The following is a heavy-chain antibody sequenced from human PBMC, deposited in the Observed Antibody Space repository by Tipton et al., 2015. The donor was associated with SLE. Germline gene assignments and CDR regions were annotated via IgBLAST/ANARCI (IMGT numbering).Heavy chain of an antibody. CDR3: AREKGYNWPFDF. CDR2: FYYSGST. V-gene: IGHV4-39*07. CDR1: GGSIRSSNFY. J-gene: IGHJ4*02. D-gene: IGHD5-24*01. Sequence: TLSLTCAVSGGSIRSSNFYWGWIRQPPGRGLDWIGSFYYSGSTYYDPSLKSRVTISIDTSKNQFSLKLSSVTAADTAVYYCAREKGYNWPFDFWGQGTLVTVSS.